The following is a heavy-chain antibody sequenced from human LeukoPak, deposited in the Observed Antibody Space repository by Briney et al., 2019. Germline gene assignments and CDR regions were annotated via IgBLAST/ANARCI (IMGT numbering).Heavy chain of an antibody. V-gene: IGHV3-30*18. CDR1: GFTFSSYS. CDR2: ISYDGSNK. CDR3: AKPHYDSSGYYYFDY. J-gene: IGHJ4*02. D-gene: IGHD3-22*01. Sequence: GGSLRLSCAASGFTFSSYSMNWVRQAPGKGLEWVAVISYDGSNKYYADSVKGRFTISRDNSKNTLYLQMNSLRAEDTAVYYCAKPHYDSSGYYYFDYWGQGTLVTVSS.